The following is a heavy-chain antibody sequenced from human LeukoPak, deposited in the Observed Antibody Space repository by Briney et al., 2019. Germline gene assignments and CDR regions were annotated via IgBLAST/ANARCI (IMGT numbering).Heavy chain of an antibody. CDR3: ARRVDSYGSGSYSYFDY. CDR1: GDSISSSGFY. J-gene: IGHJ4*02. V-gene: IGHV4-39*01. Sequence: PSETLSLTCTVSGDSISSSGFYWGWIRQPPGKGLEWIGSISYSGSTYYNPSLKSRVTMSVDTSKNQFSLRLGSVTAADTAVHYCARRVDSYGSGSYSYFDYWGQGTLVTVSS. D-gene: IGHD3-10*01. CDR2: ISYSGST.